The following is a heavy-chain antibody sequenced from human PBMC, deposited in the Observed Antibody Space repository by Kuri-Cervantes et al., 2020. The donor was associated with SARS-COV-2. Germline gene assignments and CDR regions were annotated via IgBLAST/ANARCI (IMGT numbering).Heavy chain of an antibody. D-gene: IGHD2-2*01. CDR1: GGSFDGYY. J-gene: IGHJ6*02. V-gene: IGHV4-34*01. Sequence: SETLSLTCAVYGGSFDGYYMSWIRQPPGKGLEWIGEVNHSGSTNYNPSYKSGITISVDTSKNQSSLKLSSMTAADTAVYYCARGLYIVLVPAAMLEGGEYYYGMDIWGQGTTVTVSS. CDR3: ARGLYIVLVPAAMLEGGEYYYGMDI. CDR2: VNHSGST.